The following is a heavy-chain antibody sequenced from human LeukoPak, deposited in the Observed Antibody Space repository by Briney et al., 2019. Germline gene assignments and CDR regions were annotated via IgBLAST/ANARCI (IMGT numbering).Heavy chain of an antibody. CDR3: ARGLLWFGTGWFDP. J-gene: IGHJ5*02. V-gene: IGHV4-39*07. D-gene: IGHD3-10*01. Sequence: KASETLSLTCTVSGGSISSSSYYWGWIRQPPGKGLEWIGSIYYSGSTYYNPSLKSRVTISVDTSKNQFSLKLSSVTAADTAVYYCARGLLWFGTGWFDPWGQGTLVTVSS. CDR2: IYYSGST. CDR1: GGSISSSSYY.